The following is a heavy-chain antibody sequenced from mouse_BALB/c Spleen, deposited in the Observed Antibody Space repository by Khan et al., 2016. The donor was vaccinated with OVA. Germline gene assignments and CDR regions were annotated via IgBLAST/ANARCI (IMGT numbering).Heavy chain of an antibody. D-gene: IGHD4-1*01. Sequence: EVQLVESGGDLVKPGGSLKLSCAASGFTFSSYGMSWVRQTPAKRLEWVATISSGGDYTYYPDSVKGRFTISRDNAKNTLYLQMSSLKSEDTAMYYCTSHLTGSFAYWGQGTLVTVSA. CDR1: GFTFSSYG. CDR3: TSHLTGSFAY. V-gene: IGHV5-6*01. CDR2: ISSGGDYT. J-gene: IGHJ3*01.